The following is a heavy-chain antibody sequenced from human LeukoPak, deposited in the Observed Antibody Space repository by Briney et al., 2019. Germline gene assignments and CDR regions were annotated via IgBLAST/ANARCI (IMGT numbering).Heavy chain of an antibody. V-gene: IGHV2-26*02. CDR1: GFSLSNARMG. D-gene: IGHD2-2*01. J-gene: IGHJ4*02. CDR2: IFSNDEK. Sequence: SGPTLVKPTQTLTLTCTFSGFSLSNARMGVSWIRQPPGKALEWLAHIFSNDEKSYSTSLKSRLTISKDTSKSQVVLTMTNMDPVDTATYYCARIGRGYQLLWGVDYWGQGTLVTVSS. CDR3: ARIGRGYQLLWGVDY.